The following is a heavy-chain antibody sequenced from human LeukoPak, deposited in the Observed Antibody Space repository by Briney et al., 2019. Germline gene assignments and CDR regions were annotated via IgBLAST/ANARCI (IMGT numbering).Heavy chain of an antibody. CDR3: ARWDPITPYFDY. J-gene: IGHJ4*02. D-gene: IGHD1-26*01. CDR2: IYHSGST. V-gene: IGHV4-30-2*01. CDR1: GGSISSGGYY. Sequence: SETLSLTCTVSGGSISSGGYYWSWIRQPPGKGLEWIGYIYHSGSTYYNPSLKSRVTISVDRSKNQFSLKLSSVTAADTAVYYCARWDPITPYFDYWGQGTLVTVSS.